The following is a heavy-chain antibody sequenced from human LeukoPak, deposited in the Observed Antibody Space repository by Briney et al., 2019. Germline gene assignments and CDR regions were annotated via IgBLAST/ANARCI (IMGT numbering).Heavy chain of an antibody. CDR2: IYYSGST. CDR3: ARRFRGSGSYRGEYYFDY. D-gene: IGHD3-10*01. Sequence: SETLSLTCTVSGGSISRNYWSWIRRPPGKGLEWIGYIYYSGSTNYNPSLISRVSISVDTSKNQFSLRLSSVTAADTAVYYCARRFRGSGSYRGEYYFDYWGQGTLVTVSS. V-gene: IGHV4-59*01. CDR1: GGSISRNY. J-gene: IGHJ4*02.